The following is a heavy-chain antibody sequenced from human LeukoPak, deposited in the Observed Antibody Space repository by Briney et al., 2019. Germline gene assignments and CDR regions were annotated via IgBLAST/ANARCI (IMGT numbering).Heavy chain of an antibody. D-gene: IGHD3-22*01. V-gene: IGHV3-23*01. J-gene: IGHJ3*02. CDR2: ISGSGGST. Sequence: GGSLRLSCAASGFTFRRYSMNWIRQAPGKGLEWVSAISGSGGSTYYADSVKGRFTISRDNSKNTLYLQMNSLRAEDTAVYYCAKGRSGYDNDAFDIWGQGTMVTVSS. CDR3: AKGRSGYDNDAFDI. CDR1: GFTFRRYS.